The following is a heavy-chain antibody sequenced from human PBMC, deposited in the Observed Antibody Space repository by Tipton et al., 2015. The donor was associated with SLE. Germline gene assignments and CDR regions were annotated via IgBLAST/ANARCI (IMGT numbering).Heavy chain of an antibody. Sequence: GSLRLSCEASGFTFSSYWMSCVRQAPGKGLEWVANIKQGGSEKLYVDSVRGRFTISRDDAKNSLYLQMNSLRVEDTAVYFCARGPGWNSLWTDFFDLWGRGTLVTVSS. CDR2: IKQGGSEK. CDR1: GFTFSSYW. V-gene: IGHV3-7*03. J-gene: IGHJ2*01. CDR3: ARGPGWNSLWTDFFDL. D-gene: IGHD3/OR15-3a*01.